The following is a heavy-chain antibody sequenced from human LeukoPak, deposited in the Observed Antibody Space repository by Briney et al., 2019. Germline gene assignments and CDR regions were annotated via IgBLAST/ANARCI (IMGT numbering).Heavy chain of an antibody. J-gene: IGHJ4*02. Sequence: SETLSLTCTVSGGSISSYYWSWIRQPAGKGLEWVGRIYTSGSTNYNPSLKSRVTMSVDTSKNQFSLKLSSVTAADTAVYYCARDGRGMLGRSNFDYWGQGTLVTVSS. CDR2: IYTSGST. V-gene: IGHV4-4*07. CDR3: ARDGRGMLGRSNFDY. CDR1: GGSISSYY. D-gene: IGHD3-10*02.